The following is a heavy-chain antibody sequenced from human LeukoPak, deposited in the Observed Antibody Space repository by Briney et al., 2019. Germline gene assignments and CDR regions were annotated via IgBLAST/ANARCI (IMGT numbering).Heavy chain of an antibody. V-gene: IGHV5-51*01. D-gene: IGHD3-10*01. CDR3: ARQGLWFGEFNNWFDP. J-gene: IGHJ5*02. CDR2: IYPGDSDT. CDR1: GYSFTSYW. Sequence: GESLKISCKGSGYSFTSYWIGWVRQMPGKGLEWMGIIYPGDSDTRYSPSFQGQVTISADKSISTAYLQWSSLKASDTAMYCCARQGLWFGEFNNWFDPWGQGTLVTVSS.